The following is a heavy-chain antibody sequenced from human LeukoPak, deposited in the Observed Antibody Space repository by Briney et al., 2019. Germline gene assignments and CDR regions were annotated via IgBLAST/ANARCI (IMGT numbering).Heavy chain of an antibody. CDR1: GYTFTSYY. V-gene: IGHV1-46*01. J-gene: IGHJ4*02. CDR3: ARDRVLRYFDWTQIDY. Sequence: ASVKVSCKASGYTFTSYYMHWVRQAPGQGLEWMGIINPSGGSTSYAQKFQGSVTMTRDMSTSTVYMELRSLRSEDTAVYYCARDRVLRYFDWTQIDYWGQGTLVTVSS. CDR2: INPSGGST. D-gene: IGHD3-9*01.